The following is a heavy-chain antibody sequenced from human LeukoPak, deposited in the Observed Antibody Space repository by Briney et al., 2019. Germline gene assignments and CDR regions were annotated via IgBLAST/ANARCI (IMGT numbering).Heavy chain of an antibody. CDR1: GFTFSSYG. Sequence: GSLRLSCSASGFTFSSYGMSWVRQAPGKGLEGVSAIGGSGGSTYYADSVKGRFTISRDNSKDTLYLQMNSLRAEDTAVYYCAKDFVEMATIRNWFDPWGQGTLVTVSS. V-gene: IGHV3-23*01. CDR2: IGGSGGST. D-gene: IGHD5-24*01. J-gene: IGHJ5*02. CDR3: AKDFVEMATIRNWFDP.